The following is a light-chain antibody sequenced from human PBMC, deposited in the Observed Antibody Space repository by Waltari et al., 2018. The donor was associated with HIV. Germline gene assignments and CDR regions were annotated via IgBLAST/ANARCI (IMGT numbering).Light chain of an antibody. CDR3: AAWDDSLNGVV. Sequence: QSVLTQPPPASGTTGQRVTISCSGRSSNIGSTTVNWYQQLPGTAPKLLIYSNDQRPSGVPDRFSGSKSGTSASLAISGLQSEDEADYYCAAWDDSLNGVVFGGGTKLTVL. CDR1: SSNIGSTT. J-gene: IGLJ2*01. CDR2: SND. V-gene: IGLV1-44*01.